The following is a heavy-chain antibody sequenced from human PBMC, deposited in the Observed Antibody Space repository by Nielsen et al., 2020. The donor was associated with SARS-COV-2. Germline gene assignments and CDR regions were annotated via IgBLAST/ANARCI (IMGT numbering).Heavy chain of an antibody. Sequence: ASVKVSCNASCATFSSYAISWVRQAPGHGLEWMGIINPGTGKTSYPHSFQDRVTLTRDTSTTTVYMELTSLKSEDTAFYYCARDRIQAGGEIPVNWGQGTLVTVSS. D-gene: IGHD1-26*01. V-gene: IGHV1-46*01. CDR1: CATFSSYA. CDR3: ARDRIQAGGEIPVN. CDR2: INPGTGKT. J-gene: IGHJ4*02.